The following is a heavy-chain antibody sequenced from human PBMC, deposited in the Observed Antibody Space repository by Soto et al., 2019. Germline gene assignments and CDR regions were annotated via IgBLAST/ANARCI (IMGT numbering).Heavy chain of an antibody. D-gene: IGHD6-13*01. Sequence: QVQLVESGGGVVQPGRSLRLSCAASGFTFSSYGMHWVRQAPGKGLEWVAVISYDGSNKYYADSVKGRFTIYRDNSKNTLYLQMNSLRAEDTAVYYCAKEGIAGRPTYYYYGMDVWGQGTTVTVSS. J-gene: IGHJ6*02. V-gene: IGHV3-30*18. CDR3: AKEGIAGRPTYYYYGMDV. CDR2: ISYDGSNK. CDR1: GFTFSSYG.